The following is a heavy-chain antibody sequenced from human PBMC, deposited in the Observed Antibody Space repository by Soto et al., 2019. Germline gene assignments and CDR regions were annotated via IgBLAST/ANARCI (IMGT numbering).Heavy chain of an antibody. CDR1: GYTFTSYD. D-gene: IGHD6-25*01. Sequence: QVQLVQSGAEVKKPGASVKVSCKASGYTFTSYDINWVRQATGQGLEWMGWMNPNSGNTGYAQKFQGRVTSTRNSPRSTAYRGRSRLRSEDTAGDYGARGTVAAGGGSGYWGQGTLVTVSS. CDR2: MNPNSGNT. J-gene: IGHJ4*02. CDR3: ARGTVAAGGGSGY. V-gene: IGHV1-8*01.